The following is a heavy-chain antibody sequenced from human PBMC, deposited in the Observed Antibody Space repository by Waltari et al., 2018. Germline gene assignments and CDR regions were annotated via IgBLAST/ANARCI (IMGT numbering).Heavy chain of an antibody. D-gene: IGHD2-15*01. CDR1: GDSMTSSSW. CDR2: VHRSGRA. CDR3: ARDRGRGLYLDS. J-gene: IGHJ4*02. V-gene: IGHV4-4*02. Sequence: QLQLRQSGPGLVKPSESLSLTCAVSGDSMTSSSWWSWFRQSPGTGLEWSGQVHRSGRANYNPSLASRVTVSIDTSNNQFSLKVASPTAADTAMYYCARDRGRGLYLDSWGQGTLVTVSP.